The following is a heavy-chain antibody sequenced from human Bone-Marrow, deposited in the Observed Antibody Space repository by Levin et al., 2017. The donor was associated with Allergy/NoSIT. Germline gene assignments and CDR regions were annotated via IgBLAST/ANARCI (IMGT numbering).Heavy chain of an antibody. CDR2: FDPEEGLT. Sequence: GGSLRLSCKVDGSKFTEVSMHWVRQAPGKGLEWMGGFDPEEGLTIYAQNLQGRVTMTEDTTTDTAYMELSSLRADDTAVYFCARGVMVRNGGVIASFALDVWGQGTTVTVSS. CDR3: ARGVMVRNGGVIASFALDV. V-gene: IGHV1-24*01. J-gene: IGHJ6*02. CDR1: GSKFTEVS. D-gene: IGHD3-16*01.